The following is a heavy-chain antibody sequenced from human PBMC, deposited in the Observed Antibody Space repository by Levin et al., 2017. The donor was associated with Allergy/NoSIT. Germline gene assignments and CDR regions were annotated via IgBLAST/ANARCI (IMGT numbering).Heavy chain of an antibody. CDR2: IYTSGST. V-gene: IGHV4-61*02. CDR1: CGSIRSGSYY. Sequence: SQTLSLTCPVSCGSIRSGSYYWSWIRQPAGKGLEWIGRIYTSGSTNYNPSLKSRVTISVDTSKNQFSLKLSSVTATDTAVYYCAREVEVPAAITRGNAFDIWGQGTMVTVSS. D-gene: IGHD2-2*01. CDR3: AREVEVPAAITRGNAFDI. J-gene: IGHJ3*02.